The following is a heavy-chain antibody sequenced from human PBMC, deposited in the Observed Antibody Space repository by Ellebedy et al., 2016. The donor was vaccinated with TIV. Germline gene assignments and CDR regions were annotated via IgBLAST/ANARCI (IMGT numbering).Heavy chain of an antibody. CDR2: ISSSGGTI. V-gene: IGHV3-11*01. D-gene: IGHD1-26*01. J-gene: IGHJ5*02. CDR1: GFTFSDFC. Sequence: GGSLRLSCAASGFTFSDFCMTWIRQAPGKGLEWVSHISSSGGTIYYADSVKGRFTISRDNAKDSLYLQMNSLRAEDTAVYYCARDTRFIDQQHNWFDPWGQGTQVTVSS. CDR3: ARDTRFIDQQHNWFDP.